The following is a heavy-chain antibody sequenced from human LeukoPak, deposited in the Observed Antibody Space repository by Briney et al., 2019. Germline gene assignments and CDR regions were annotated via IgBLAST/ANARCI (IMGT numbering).Heavy chain of an antibody. D-gene: IGHD3-22*01. Sequence: ASVTVSFKASGYTFTSYDINWVRQATGQGLEWMGWMNPNSGNTGYAQKFQGRVTMTRNTSISTAYMELSSLRSEDTAVYYCARLYDSSGYSYWGQGTLVTVSS. V-gene: IGHV1-8*01. CDR2: MNPNSGNT. CDR3: ARLYDSSGYSY. CDR1: GYTFTSYD. J-gene: IGHJ4*02.